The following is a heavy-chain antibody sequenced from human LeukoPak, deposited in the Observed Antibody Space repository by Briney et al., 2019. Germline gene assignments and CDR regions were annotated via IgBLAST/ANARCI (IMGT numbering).Heavy chain of an antibody. J-gene: IGHJ4*02. V-gene: IGHV3-7*01. CDR3: ARDGDAYNFDF. Sequence: PGGSLRLSCTASGFTFSNYWMSWVRQAPGKGPEWVANMKQDGSEQYYVDSMKGRFTISRDNVKNTLYLQMNSLRADDTAVYYCARDGDAYNFDFWGQGALVTVSS. D-gene: IGHD5-24*01. CDR2: MKQDGSEQ. CDR1: GFTFSNYW.